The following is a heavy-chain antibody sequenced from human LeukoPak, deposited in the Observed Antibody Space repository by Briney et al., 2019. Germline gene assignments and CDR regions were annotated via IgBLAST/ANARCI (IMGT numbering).Heavy chain of an antibody. Sequence: GASVKVSCKASGYTFTSYGISRVRQAPGQGLEWMGWISAYNGNTNYAQKLQGRVTMTTDTSTSTAYMELRSLRSDDTAVYYCARDTGVYGSGSYLYYYYYYMDVRGKGTTVTVSS. J-gene: IGHJ6*03. D-gene: IGHD3-10*01. V-gene: IGHV1-18*01. CDR1: GYTFTSYG. CDR2: ISAYNGNT. CDR3: ARDTGVYGSGSYLYYYYYYMDV.